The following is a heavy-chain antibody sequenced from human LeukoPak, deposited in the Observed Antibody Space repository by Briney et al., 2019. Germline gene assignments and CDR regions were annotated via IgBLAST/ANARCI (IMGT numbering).Heavy chain of an antibody. Sequence: KPSETLSLTCTVSGGSISSSSYYWGWIRQPPGKGLEWIGSIYYSGSTYYNPPLKSRVTISVDTSKNQFSLKLSSVTAADTAVYYCARRIVVTRGFDYWGQGTLVTVSS. J-gene: IGHJ4*02. D-gene: IGHD4-23*01. CDR3: ARRIVVTRGFDY. CDR2: IYYSGST. CDR1: GGSISSSSYY. V-gene: IGHV4-39*01.